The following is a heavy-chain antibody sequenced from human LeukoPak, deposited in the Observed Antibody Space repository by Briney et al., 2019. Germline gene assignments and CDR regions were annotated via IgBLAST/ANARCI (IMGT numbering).Heavy chain of an antibody. Sequence: SETLSLTCTVSGGSINSYYWSWIRQPPGKGLEWIGYIYYSGSTNYNPSLKSRVTISVDTSKNQFSLKLSSVTAADTAVYYCAGVPAAHYYYYGMDVWGQGTTVTVSS. CDR2: IYYSGST. D-gene: IGHD2-2*01. CDR1: GGSINSYY. J-gene: IGHJ6*02. CDR3: AGVPAAHYYYYGMDV. V-gene: IGHV4-59*08.